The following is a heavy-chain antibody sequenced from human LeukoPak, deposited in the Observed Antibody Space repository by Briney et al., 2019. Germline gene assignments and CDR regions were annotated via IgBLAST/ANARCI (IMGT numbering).Heavy chain of an antibody. CDR3: ARGRGGDYVPSRFDY. V-gene: IGHV3-23*01. J-gene: IGHJ4*02. D-gene: IGHD4-17*01. CDR1: GFAFSGFA. Sequence: GGSLRLSCSASGFAFSGFAMGWVRQAPGEGLEWVSSISGSGGNTYYADSVEGRFTVSRANSKSTLFLQMNSLRAEDTALYYCARGRGGDYVPSRFDYWGQGILVTVSS. CDR2: ISGSGGNT.